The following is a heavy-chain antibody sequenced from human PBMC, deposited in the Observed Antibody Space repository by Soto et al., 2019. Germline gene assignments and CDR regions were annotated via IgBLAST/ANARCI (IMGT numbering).Heavy chain of an antibody. V-gene: IGHV3-30*14. J-gene: IGHJ4*02. CDR2: ISYDGRNE. CDR3: VKVIYDSGWYGFYFDY. CDR1: GFTFSRYA. D-gene: IGHD6-19*01. Sequence: PGGSLRLSCVASGFTFSRYAMDWVRQAPGKGLKWVAIISYDGRNEYYADSVKGRSTISRDNSKNTLYFQLTSLRTEDTGVYYCVKVIYDSGWYGFYFDYWGQGTLVTVSS.